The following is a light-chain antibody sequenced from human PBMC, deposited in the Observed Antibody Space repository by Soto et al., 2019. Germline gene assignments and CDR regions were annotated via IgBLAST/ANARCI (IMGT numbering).Light chain of an antibody. J-gene: IGLJ3*02. V-gene: IGLV2-14*02. CDR2: EVD. CDR3: SSFTNTNSLEDWV. CDR1: SSDVGTYNL. Sequence: QAVVTQPPSASGTPGQRVTISCTGTSSDVGTYNLVSWYQQHPGRAPKLIIYEVDSRTSGISDRFSGSKSGNTASLTISGLQPEDEADYYCSSFTNTNSLEDWVFGGGTKLTVL.